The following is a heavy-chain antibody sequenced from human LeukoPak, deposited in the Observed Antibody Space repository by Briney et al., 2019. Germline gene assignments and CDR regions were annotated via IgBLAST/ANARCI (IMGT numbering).Heavy chain of an antibody. CDR3: AKPISGGLAVTADWFHP. Sequence: GGSLRLSCTASGFAFSVYAMSWLRQPPGKGPEWVSTINANSGTTSYAASVRGRFTISRDNSKNTLYLQLNSLRADDTATYYCAKPISGGLAVTADWFHPWGQGTLVVVSS. CDR1: GFAFSVYA. J-gene: IGHJ5*01. CDR2: INANSGTT. D-gene: IGHD6-19*01. V-gene: IGHV3-23*01.